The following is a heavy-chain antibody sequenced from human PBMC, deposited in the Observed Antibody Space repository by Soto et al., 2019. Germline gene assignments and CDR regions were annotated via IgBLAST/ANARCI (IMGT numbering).Heavy chain of an antibody. CDR1: GFPFNNYH. CDR3: TRGAGGWNYYYAMDV. CDR2: IKEDGNEK. V-gene: IGHV3-7*03. J-gene: IGHJ6*02. D-gene: IGHD6-19*01. Sequence: GGSLRLSCEASGFPFNNYHMTWVRQASGKGLEWVASIKEDGNEKYYVDSVKGRFTISRDNVKNSVSLQLNSLRAEDTAVYFCTRGAGGWNYYYAMDVWGPGATVTVSS.